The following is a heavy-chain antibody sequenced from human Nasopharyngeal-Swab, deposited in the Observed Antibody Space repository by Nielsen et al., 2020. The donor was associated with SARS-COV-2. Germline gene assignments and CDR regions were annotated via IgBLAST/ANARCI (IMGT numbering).Heavy chain of an antibody. D-gene: IGHD3-22*01. J-gene: IGHJ4*02. Sequence: GESLKTSCAASGFTFSSYAMSWVRQAPGKELEWVSAISGSGGSTYYADSVKGRFTISRDNSKNTLYLQMNSLRAEDTAVYYCAKDPKITMIVVVSYFDYWGQGTLVTVSS. CDR1: GFTFSSYA. V-gene: IGHV3-23*01. CDR2: ISGSGGST. CDR3: AKDPKITMIVVVSYFDY.